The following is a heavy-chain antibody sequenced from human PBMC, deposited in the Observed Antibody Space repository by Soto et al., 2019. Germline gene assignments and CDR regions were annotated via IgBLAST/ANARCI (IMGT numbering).Heavy chain of an antibody. D-gene: IGHD2-15*01. CDR3: ATDRGSETSCYLGKDV. CDR2: TSWDGGNT. J-gene: IGHJ6*02. Sequence: GRSLRLSCSASGFIFHDYTMHWVRQAQGDGLEWVSLTSWDGGNTYSADTVKGRFTISRDNRKNSRYLQMSSLRTEDTALYYCATDRGSETSCYLGKDVCGQGTTVPVSS. CDR1: GFIFHDYT. V-gene: IGHV3-43*01.